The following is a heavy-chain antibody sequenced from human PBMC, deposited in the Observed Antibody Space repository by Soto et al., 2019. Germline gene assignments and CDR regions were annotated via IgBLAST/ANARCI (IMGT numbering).Heavy chain of an antibody. D-gene: IGHD6-13*01. CDR2: IWYDGSNK. Sequence: QVQLVESGGGVVQPGRSLRLSCAASGFTFSSYGMHWVRQAPGKGLEWVAVIWYDGSNKYYADSVKGRFTISRDNSKNTLYLQMNSLRAEDTAVYYCARSRGSSWHLDYFDYWGQGTLVTVSS. CDR1: GFTFSSYG. CDR3: ARSRGSSWHLDYFDY. J-gene: IGHJ4*02. V-gene: IGHV3-33*01.